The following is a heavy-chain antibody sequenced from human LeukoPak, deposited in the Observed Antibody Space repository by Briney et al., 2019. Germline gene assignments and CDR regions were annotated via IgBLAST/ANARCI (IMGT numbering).Heavy chain of an antibody. Sequence: GGSLRLSCAASGFTFSSYSMNWVRQAPGKGLEWVSYISSSSSTIYYADSVKGRFTISRDNAKNSLYLQMNSLRAEDTAVYYCARDENRDSSGYYYVSRFDPWGQGTLVTVSS. V-gene: IGHV3-48*04. CDR1: GFTFSSYS. J-gene: IGHJ5*02. CDR2: ISSSSSTI. D-gene: IGHD3-22*01. CDR3: ARDENRDSSGYYYVSRFDP.